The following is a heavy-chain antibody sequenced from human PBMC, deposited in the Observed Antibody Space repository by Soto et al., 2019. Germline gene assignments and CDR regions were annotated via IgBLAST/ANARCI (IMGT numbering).Heavy chain of an antibody. J-gene: IGHJ4*01. CDR1: GFTFSSYS. Sequence: PGGSLRLSCAASGFTFSSYSMNWVRQAPGKGLEWVSSISSSSSYIYYADSVKGRFTISRDNAKNSLYLQMNSLRAADTAVYYCARTADKETYYYDSSGYYFDYWGQGTLVTVSS. CDR2: ISSSSSYI. CDR3: ARTADKETYYYDSSGYYFDY. V-gene: IGHV3-21*01. D-gene: IGHD3-22*01.